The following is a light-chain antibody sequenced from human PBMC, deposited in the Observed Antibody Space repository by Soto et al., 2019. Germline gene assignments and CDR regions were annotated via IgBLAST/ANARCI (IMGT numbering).Light chain of an antibody. Sequence: DIQLTQSPSFLSASVGDRVTITCRASQGITNSLAWYQQKPGKAPNLLIYASSTLQGGVPSRFRGSGSGTDFTLTISSLQPEDFATYYCQQLTSTPLTFGGGTKVELK. J-gene: IGKJ4*01. CDR2: ASS. CDR3: QQLTSTPLT. CDR1: QGITNS. V-gene: IGKV1-9*01.